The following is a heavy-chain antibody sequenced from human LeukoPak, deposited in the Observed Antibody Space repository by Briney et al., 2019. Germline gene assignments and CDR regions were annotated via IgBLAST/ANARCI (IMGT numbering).Heavy chain of an antibody. CDR2: IIPIFGTA. D-gene: IGHD2-8*01. Sequence: SVKVSCKASGGTFSSYAISWVRQAPGQGLEWMGGIIPIFGTANYAQKFQVRVTITTDESTSTAYMELSSLRSEDTAVYYCARSSDIVLMVYAIEYYFDYWGQGTLVTVSS. V-gene: IGHV1-69*05. CDR3: ARSSDIVLMVYAIEYYFDY. CDR1: GGTFSSYA. J-gene: IGHJ4*02.